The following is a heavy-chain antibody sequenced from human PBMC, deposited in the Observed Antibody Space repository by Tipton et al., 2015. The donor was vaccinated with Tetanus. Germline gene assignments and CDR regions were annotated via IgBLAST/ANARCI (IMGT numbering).Heavy chain of an antibody. V-gene: IGHV1-69*06. J-gene: IGHJ4*02. CDR3: ARVKGGTREYYAIKY. Sequence: QVQLVQSGAGVKKPGSSMRLSCKASGNTFSSSTLSWVRQAPGHGLEWMGMIVPLFGSAYYAQKFQDRVTITADKSTSTAHMSLSGLRSEDTAVYYCARVKGGTREYYAIKYWGQGTLVTVSS. CDR1: GNTFSSST. CDR2: IVPLFGSA. D-gene: IGHD3-3*01.